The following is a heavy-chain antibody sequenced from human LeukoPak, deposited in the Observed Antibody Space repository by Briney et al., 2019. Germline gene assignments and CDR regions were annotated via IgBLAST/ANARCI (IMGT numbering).Heavy chain of an antibody. CDR1: GGSISYDGYS. CDR2: IYHTGSI. J-gene: IGHJ4*02. Sequence: PSQTLSLTCTVSGGSISYDGYSWSWIRQPPGKGLEWIGYIYHTGSIYYNPSLKSRVTISVDKSKNQFSLNLTSVTAADTAVYSCASSGSYYFDYWGQGILVTVSS. CDR3: ASSGSYYFDY. D-gene: IGHD1-26*01. V-gene: IGHV4-30-2*01.